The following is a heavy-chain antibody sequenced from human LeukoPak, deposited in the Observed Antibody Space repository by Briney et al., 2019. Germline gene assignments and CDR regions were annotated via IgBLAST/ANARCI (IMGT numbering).Heavy chain of an antibody. V-gene: IGHV4-59*08. CDR2: IYYSGST. Sequence: SETLSLTCAVSGGSISGYYWSWIRQPPGKGLEWIGYIYYSGSTNYNPSLKSRVTISVDTSKSQFSLRLSSVTAADTAVYYCARHANYPGYHDERGFDYWGQGALITVSS. CDR3: ARHANYPGYHDERGFDY. D-gene: IGHD3-22*01. CDR1: GGSISGYY. J-gene: IGHJ4*02.